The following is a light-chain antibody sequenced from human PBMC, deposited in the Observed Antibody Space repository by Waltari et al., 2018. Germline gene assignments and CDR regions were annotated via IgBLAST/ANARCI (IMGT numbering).Light chain of an antibody. CDR1: SPNIGAGYD. V-gene: IGLV1-40*01. CDR2: GNS. Sequence: QSVLTQPPSVSGAPGQRVTISCPGSSPNIGAGYDVPWYQQLPGTAPKLLIYGNSNRPSGVPDRFSGSKSGTSASLAITGLQAEDEADYYCQSYDSSLSGPWVFGGGTKLTVL. J-gene: IGLJ3*02. CDR3: QSYDSSLSGPWV.